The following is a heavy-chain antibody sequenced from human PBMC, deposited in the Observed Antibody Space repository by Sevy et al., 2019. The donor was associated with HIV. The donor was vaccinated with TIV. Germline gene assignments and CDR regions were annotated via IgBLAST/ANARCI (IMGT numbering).Heavy chain of an antibody. CDR1: GFTFSDSW. CDR3: ARDRAYSALDY. Sequence: GGSLRLSCVDFGFTFSDSWMTWVRQAPGKGLERIAFINEDGSRLGYVDSVRGRFTISRENTKNSLYLQMNSLRAEDTAVYFCARDRAYSALDYWGQETLVTVSS. V-gene: IGHV3-7*01. D-gene: IGHD5-18*01. J-gene: IGHJ4*02. CDR2: INEDGSRL.